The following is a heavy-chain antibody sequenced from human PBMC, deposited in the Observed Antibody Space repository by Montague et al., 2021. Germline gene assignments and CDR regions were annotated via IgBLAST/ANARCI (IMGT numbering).Heavy chain of an antibody. J-gene: IGHJ6*03. CDR3: AHTHYVIPFYFYMDV. V-gene: IGHV2-5*02. Sequence: PALVKPTQTLTLTCTFSGFSLTTSGVGVGWIRQPPGKALEWLGVIYWDADKRYSPSLQNRLIITHGASRNQVILTLNDLNPMDTGTYFCAHTHYVIPFYFYMDVWGKGTTVTVSS. D-gene: IGHD3-10*02. CDR1: GFSLTTSGVG. CDR2: IYWDADK.